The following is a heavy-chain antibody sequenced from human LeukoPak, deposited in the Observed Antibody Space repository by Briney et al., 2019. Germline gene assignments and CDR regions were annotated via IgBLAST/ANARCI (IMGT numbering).Heavy chain of an antibody. CDR2: LHRDGSV. CDR1: GFTVSDND. V-gene: IGHV3-53*01. CDR3: VRVHGGGY. Sequence: GGSLRLSCAASGFTVSDNDMIWVRQAPGKGLEWVSTLHRDGSVRYADSVNGRFTISRDDSKNTLSLQMSSLRDEDTAVYYCVRVHGGGYWGQGTLVTVSS. D-gene: IGHD3-16*01. J-gene: IGHJ4*02.